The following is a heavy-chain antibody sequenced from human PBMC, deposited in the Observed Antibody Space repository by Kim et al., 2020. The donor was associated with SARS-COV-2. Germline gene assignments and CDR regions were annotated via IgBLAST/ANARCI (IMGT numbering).Heavy chain of an antibody. Sequence: GGSLRLSCAASGFTFSSYSMTWVRQAPGKGLEWVANIRRSGNQTYYADSVKGRFTISRDNAKNSLYLQMNSLRAEDTAVYYCARDGDPYRSGKDAFDIWGQGTMVTVSS. J-gene: IGHJ3*02. CDR1: GFTFSSYS. V-gene: IGHV3-7*03. CDR2: IRRSGNQT. CDR3: ARDGDPYRSGKDAFDI. D-gene: IGHD6-19*01.